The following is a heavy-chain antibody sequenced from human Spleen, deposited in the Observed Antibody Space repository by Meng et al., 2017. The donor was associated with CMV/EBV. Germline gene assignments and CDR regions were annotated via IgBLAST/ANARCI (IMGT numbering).Heavy chain of an antibody. J-gene: IGHJ6*02. CDR3: ARDLVVPAAIQYYYHNYGMDV. D-gene: IGHD2-2*01. CDR1: GFTVEANY. CDR2: IYSAGNT. V-gene: IGHV3-66*02. Sequence: GGFLRLSCAASGFTVEANYMSWVRQAPGKGLEWVSNIYSAGNTYYADSVKGRFTTSRDNSKNTLSLQMNSLRVEDTAVYYCARDLVVPAAIQYYYHNYGMDVWGQGTTVTVSS.